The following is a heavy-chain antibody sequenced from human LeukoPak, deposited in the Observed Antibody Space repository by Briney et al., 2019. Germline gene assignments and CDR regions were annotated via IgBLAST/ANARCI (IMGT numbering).Heavy chain of an antibody. D-gene: IGHD2-2*01. Sequence: SEALSLTCTVSGGSISNYYWSWIRQPPGKGLEWIGYIYYSGNTNYNPSLKSRVTISVDTSKNQFSLKLNSVTAADTAVYYCARVRYCSTNRCYDREFDNWGQGTLVTVSS. CDR1: GGSISNYY. CDR3: ARVRYCSTNRCYDREFDN. V-gene: IGHV4-59*01. CDR2: IYYSGNT. J-gene: IGHJ4*02.